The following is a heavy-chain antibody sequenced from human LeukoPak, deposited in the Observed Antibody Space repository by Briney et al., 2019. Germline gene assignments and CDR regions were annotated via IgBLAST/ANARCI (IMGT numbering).Heavy chain of an antibody. D-gene: IGHD6-13*01. CDR2: IYYSGST. Sequence: SETLSCTCTVYGGSISSYYWSWIRQPPGKGLEWIGNIYYSGSTNYNPSLKSLVTISVDTSKNQFSLKLSSVTAAATVVYCGAIVRNIYSGSWSTEHWGQGTLVTVPS. J-gene: IGHJ1*01. V-gene: IGHV4-59*12. CDR3: AIVRNIYSGSWSTEH. CDR1: GGSISSYY.